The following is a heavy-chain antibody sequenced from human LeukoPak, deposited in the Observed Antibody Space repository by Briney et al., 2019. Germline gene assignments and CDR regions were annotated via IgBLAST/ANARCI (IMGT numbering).Heavy chain of an antibody. J-gene: IGHJ4*02. V-gene: IGHV4-30-4*01. CDR1: SGSISSGDYY. Sequence: PSETLSLTCTVSSGSISSGDYYWVWIPQPPGQGLVWIGYIFYSGSTYYNPSLKSRVTISVDTSKTQFSLRLNSLNAADTAVYYCAKGLRGRSGYYFDSWGQGTLVTVSS. CDR3: AKGLRGRSGYYFDS. CDR2: IFYSGST.